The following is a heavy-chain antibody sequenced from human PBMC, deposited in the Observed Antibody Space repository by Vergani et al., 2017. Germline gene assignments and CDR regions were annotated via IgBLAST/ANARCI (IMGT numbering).Heavy chain of an antibody. CDR1: GGSISSSSYY. CDR2: IYYSGST. V-gene: IGHV4-39*07. CDR3: ARDRQWELPDY. J-gene: IGHJ4*02. D-gene: IGHD1-26*01. Sequence: QLQLQESGPGLVKPSETLSLTCTVPGGSISSSSYYWGWIRQPPGKGLEWIGSIYYSGSTYYNPSLKSRVTISVDTSKNQFSLKLSSVTAADTAVYYCARDRQWELPDYWGQGTLVTVSS.